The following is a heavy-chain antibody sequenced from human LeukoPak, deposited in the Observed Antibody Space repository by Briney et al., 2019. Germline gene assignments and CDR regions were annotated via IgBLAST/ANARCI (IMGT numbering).Heavy chain of an antibody. Sequence: GGSLRLSCAASGFTFSSYWMHWVRQAPGKGLVWVSAMSGSGYYTYYVESVKGRFTISRDNSKNTLYLHMNSLRADDTAVYYCAKMEGQRLYDYCVDVWGRGTTVTVSS. CDR3: AKMEGQRLYDYCVDV. CDR1: GFTFSSYW. CDR2: MSGSGYYT. V-gene: IGHV3-23*01. J-gene: IGHJ6*03. D-gene: IGHD3-3*01.